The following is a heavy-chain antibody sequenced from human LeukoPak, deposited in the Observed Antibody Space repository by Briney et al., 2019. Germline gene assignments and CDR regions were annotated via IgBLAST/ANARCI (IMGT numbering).Heavy chain of an antibody. Sequence: GGSLRLSCAASGFTFSSNWMAWVRQAPGKGLEWVANINEAGNEKYYGDSVTGRFTIARDNANKLLDLQMNSLRGDDSAVYYCVRDDGSLIGRDWGQGTMVTVSS. J-gene: IGHJ3*01. CDR3: VRDDGSLIGRD. CDR1: GFTFSSNW. V-gene: IGHV3-7*01. D-gene: IGHD2/OR15-2a*01. CDR2: INEAGNEK.